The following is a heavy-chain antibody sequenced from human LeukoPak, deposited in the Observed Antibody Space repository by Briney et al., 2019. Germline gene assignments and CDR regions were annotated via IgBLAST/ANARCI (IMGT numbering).Heavy chain of an antibody. CDR2: INHSGST. D-gene: IGHD5-18*01. V-gene: IGHV4-34*01. CDR3: ARERNTAMVS. J-gene: IGHJ4*02. CDR1: GGSFSGYY. Sequence: SETLSLTCAVYGGSFSGYYWSWIRQPPGKGLEWIGEINHSGSTNYNPSLKSRVTISVDTSKNQFSLKLSSVTAADTAVYYCARERNTAMVSWGQGTLVTVSS.